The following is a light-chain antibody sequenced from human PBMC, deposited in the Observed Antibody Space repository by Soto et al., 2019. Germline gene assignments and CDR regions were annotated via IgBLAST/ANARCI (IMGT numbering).Light chain of an antibody. V-gene: IGKV1-39*01. Sequence: DIQMTQSPSSLSASVGDRVTITCRASQSISSYLNWYQQKPGKAPKLLIYAASSLQSGVPSRFTGSGSGTDFTLTIITLHPEDSATYYCQHSYSTPGVTFGPGTKVDIK. CDR2: AAS. CDR3: QHSYSTPGVT. J-gene: IGKJ3*01. CDR1: QSISSY.